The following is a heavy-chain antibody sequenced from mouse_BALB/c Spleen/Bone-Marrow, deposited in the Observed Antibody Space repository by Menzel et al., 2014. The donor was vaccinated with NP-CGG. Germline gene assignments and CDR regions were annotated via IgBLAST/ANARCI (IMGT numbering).Heavy chain of an antibody. D-gene: IGHD1-1*01. V-gene: IGHV2-2*02. Sequence: VMLVESGPGLVQPSQSLSITCTVSGFSLXSYGVHWVRQSPGKGLEWLGVIWSGGSTDYNAAFISRLSISKDNSKSQVFFKMNSPQANDTAIYYCARNYYGSSYWYFDVWGAGTTVTVSS. CDR1: GFSLXSYG. J-gene: IGHJ1*01. CDR3: ARNYYGSSYWYFDV. CDR2: IWSGGST.